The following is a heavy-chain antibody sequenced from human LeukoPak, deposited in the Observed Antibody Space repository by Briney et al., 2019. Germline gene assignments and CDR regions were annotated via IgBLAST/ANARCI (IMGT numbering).Heavy chain of an antibody. V-gene: IGHV1-69*13. J-gene: IGHJ4*02. Sequence: SVKVSCKASGGTFSSYAISWVRQAPGQGLEWMGGIIPIFGTANYAQKFQGRVTITADESTSTAYMELSSLRSEDTAVYYCARAPSYTVTTIGTSFFDYWGQGTLVTVSS. D-gene: IGHD4-17*01. CDR2: IIPIFGTA. CDR3: ARAPSYTVTTIGTSFFDY. CDR1: GGTFSSYA.